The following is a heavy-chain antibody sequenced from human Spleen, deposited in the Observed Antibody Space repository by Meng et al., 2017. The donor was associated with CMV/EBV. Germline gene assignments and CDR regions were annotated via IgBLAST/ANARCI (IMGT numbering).Heavy chain of an antibody. CDR3: ARDSGGWDSWDY. Sequence: SETLSLTCTVSGGSISGSSFYWGWIRQPPGKGLEWIGSFYYSGATYYNPSLRSRVTISVDTSKNQFSLKVRSGTAADTAVYYCARDSGGWDSWDYWGQGTLVTVSS. CDR1: GGSISGSSFY. J-gene: IGHJ4*02. CDR2: FYYSGAT. V-gene: IGHV4-39*07. D-gene: IGHD3-10*01.